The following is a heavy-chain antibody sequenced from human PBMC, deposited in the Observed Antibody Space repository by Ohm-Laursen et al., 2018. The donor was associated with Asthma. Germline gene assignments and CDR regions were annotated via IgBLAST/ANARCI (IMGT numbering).Heavy chain of an antibody. V-gene: IGHV3-23*01. Sequence: SLRLSCAAPGFTFSRNAMNWVRQAPGKGLEWVSVISGSGDRINYADSVKGRFTISRDNSKNTVYLQMHSLRAEDTAVYYCVRGPMGDSPYAFDVWGQGTTVTVSS. D-gene: IGHD3-16*01. CDR1: GFTFSRNA. CDR3: VRGPMGDSPYAFDV. CDR2: ISGSGDRI. J-gene: IGHJ6*02.